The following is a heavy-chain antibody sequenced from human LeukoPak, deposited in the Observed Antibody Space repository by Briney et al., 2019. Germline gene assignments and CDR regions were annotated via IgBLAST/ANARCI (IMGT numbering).Heavy chain of an antibody. D-gene: IGHD2-2*01. Sequence: GGSLRLSCTASGFTFGDYAMSWVRQAPRKGLEWVGFIRSKAYGGTTEYAASVKGRFTISRDDSKSIAYLQMNSLKTEDTAVYYCTPDVPNFDLWGRGTLVTASS. CDR1: GFTFGDYA. CDR2: IRSKAYGGTT. CDR3: TPDVPNFDL. J-gene: IGHJ2*01. V-gene: IGHV3-49*04.